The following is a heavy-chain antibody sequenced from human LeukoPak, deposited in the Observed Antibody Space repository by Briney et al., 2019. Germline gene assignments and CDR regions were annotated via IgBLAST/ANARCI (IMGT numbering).Heavy chain of an antibody. CDR2: ISSSSSYI. CDR1: GSTFSSYS. J-gene: IGHJ4*02. D-gene: IGHD2-15*01. Sequence: GGSLRLSCAASGSTFSSYSMNWVRQAPGKGLEWVSSISSSSSYIYYADSVKGRFTISRDNAKNSLYLQMNSLRAEDTAVYYCARGYCSGGSCYFNYFDYWGQGTLVTVSS. V-gene: IGHV3-21*01. CDR3: ARGYCSGGSCYFNYFDY.